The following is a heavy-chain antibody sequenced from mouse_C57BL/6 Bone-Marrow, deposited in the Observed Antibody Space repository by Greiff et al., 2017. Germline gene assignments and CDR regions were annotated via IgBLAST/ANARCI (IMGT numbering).Heavy chain of an antibody. CDR3: TPIYDGYLGEFAY. Sequence: EVQLQQSGAELVRPGASVKLSCTASGFNIKDDYMHWVKQRPEQGLEWIGWIDPENGDTESASKFQGKATITADTSSNTAYLQLSSLTSEDTAVYYCTPIYDGYLGEFAYWGQGTLVTVSA. V-gene: IGHV14-4*01. CDR1: GFNIKDDY. D-gene: IGHD2-3*01. J-gene: IGHJ3*01. CDR2: IDPENGDT.